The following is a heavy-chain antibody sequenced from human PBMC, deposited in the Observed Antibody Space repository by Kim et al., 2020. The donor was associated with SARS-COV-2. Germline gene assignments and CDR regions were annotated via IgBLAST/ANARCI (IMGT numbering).Heavy chain of an antibody. J-gene: IGHJ4*03. Sequence: GGSLRLSCAASGFVFSHYAVHWVRQAPGKGLDYVSAISSNGVSTYYANSVKGRFTISRDDSKDTIYLEMNGLGTEDMAVYYCVRGGYSYGSGRYYRYFD. CDR1: GFVFSHYA. V-gene: IGHV3-64*01. CDR2: ISSNGVST. D-gene: IGHD3-10*01. CDR3: VRGGYSYGSGRYYRYFD.